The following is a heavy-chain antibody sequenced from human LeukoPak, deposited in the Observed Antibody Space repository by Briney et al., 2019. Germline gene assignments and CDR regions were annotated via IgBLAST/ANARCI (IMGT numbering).Heavy chain of an antibody. V-gene: IGHV3-30-3*01. CDR2: ISYDGSNK. CDR1: GLTFSSYA. Sequence: GGSLRLSCAASGLTFSSYAMHWVRQAPGKGLEWVAVISYDGSNKYYADSVKGRFTISRDNSKNTLYLQMNSLRAEDTAVYYCARDKSYYDSSGYPDYWGQGTLVTVSS. J-gene: IGHJ4*02. D-gene: IGHD3-22*01. CDR3: ARDKSYYDSSGYPDY.